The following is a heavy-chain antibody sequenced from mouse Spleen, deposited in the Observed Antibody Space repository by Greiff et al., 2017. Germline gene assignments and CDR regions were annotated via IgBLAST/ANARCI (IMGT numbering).Heavy chain of an antibody. Sequence: VQLQQSGPELVKPGASVKISCKASGYAFSSSWMNWVKQRPGQGLEWIGRIYPGDGDTNYNGKFKGKATLTADKSSSTAYMQLSSLTSVDSAVYFCARGDYGSEAWFAYWGQGTLVTVSA. D-gene: IGHD1-1*01. J-gene: IGHJ3*01. CDR2: IYPGDGDT. CDR1: GYAFSSSW. CDR3: ARGDYGSEAWFAY. V-gene: IGHV1-82*01.